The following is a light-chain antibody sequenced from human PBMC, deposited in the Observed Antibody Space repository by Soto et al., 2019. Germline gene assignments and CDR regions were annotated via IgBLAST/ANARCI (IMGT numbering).Light chain of an antibody. J-gene: IGKJ5*01. CDR2: GAS. CDR1: QSVSSSY. Sequence: EIVLTQSPGTLSLSPGERATLSCRASQSVSSSYLAWYQQKPGQAPRLLIYGASSRATGIPDRFSGSGSGTDFTVTISRLETEDFAVYYCQQYGSSPNTFGKGKLLEIK. V-gene: IGKV3-20*01. CDR3: QQYGSSPNT.